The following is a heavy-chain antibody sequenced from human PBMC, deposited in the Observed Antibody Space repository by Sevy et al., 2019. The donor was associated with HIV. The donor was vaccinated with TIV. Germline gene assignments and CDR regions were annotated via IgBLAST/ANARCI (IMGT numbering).Heavy chain of an antibody. CDR1: GFSFSTYA. CDR3: AVRYGSPTY. V-gene: IGHV3-23*01. CDR2: ISANGGAT. D-gene: IGHD3-10*01. J-gene: IGHJ4*02. Sequence: GGSLRLSCAASGFSFSTYAMTWVRQGPGKGLEWVASISANGGATYYADSVKGWFTIARDNSKDTLYMQMNSLRDEDTAVYYCAVRYGSPTYWGQGALVTVSS.